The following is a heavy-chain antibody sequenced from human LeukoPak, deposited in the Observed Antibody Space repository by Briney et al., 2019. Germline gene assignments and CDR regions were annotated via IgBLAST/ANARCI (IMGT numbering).Heavy chain of an antibody. CDR1: GGTFSSYA. CDR3: ASYPLGTGYSFDY. J-gene: IGHJ4*02. D-gene: IGHD3/OR15-3a*01. CDR2: MNPNSGNT. V-gene: IGHV1-8*02. Sequence: ASVKVSCKASGGTFSSYAISWVRQAPGQGLEWMGWMNPNSGNTGYAQKFQGRVTMTRNTSISTAYMELSSLRSEDTAVYYCASYPLGTGYSFDYWGQGTLVTVSS.